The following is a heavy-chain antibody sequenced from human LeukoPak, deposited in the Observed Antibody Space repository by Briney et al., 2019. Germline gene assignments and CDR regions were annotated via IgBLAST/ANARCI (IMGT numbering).Heavy chain of an antibody. V-gene: IGHV4-39*01. D-gene: IGHD6-19*01. CDR1: GGSISNSYY. J-gene: IGHJ4*02. CDR2: IYYSGST. CDR3: ARLVAGTPYFDY. Sequence: SETLSLTCTVSGGSISNSYYWGWIRQPPGKGLEWIGSIYYSGSTYYNPSLKSRVTISVDTSKNQFSLKLSSVTAADTAVYYCARLVAGTPYFDYWGQGTLVTVSS.